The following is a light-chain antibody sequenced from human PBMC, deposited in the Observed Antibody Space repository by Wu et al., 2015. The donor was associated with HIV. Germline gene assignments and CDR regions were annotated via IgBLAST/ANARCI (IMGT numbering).Light chain of an antibody. CDR1: PGISPSY. V-gene: IGKV3-20*01. CDR3: QQYGDSQFS. J-gene: IGKJ3*01. CDR2: TAS. Sequence: EVVLTQSPATLSVSPGERATLSCRASPGISPSYLAWYQQKPGQAPRLLIFTASRRATGTPDRFSGSGSGTDFTLTISRLEPEDFGVYYCQQYGDSQFSFGPGTKVHLK.